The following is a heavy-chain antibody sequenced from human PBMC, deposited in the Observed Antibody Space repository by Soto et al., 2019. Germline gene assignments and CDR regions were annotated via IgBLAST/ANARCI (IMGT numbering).Heavy chain of an antibody. J-gene: IGHJ6*02. V-gene: IGHV1-69*06. D-gene: IGHD3-22*01. CDR2: IIPIFGTA. CDR3: ARNYYDSSGYYYERYYYGMDV. Sequence: KVSCKASGGTFSSYAISWVRQAPGQGLEWMGGIIPIFGTANYAQKFQGRVTITADKSTSTAYMELSSLRSEDTAVYYCARNYYDSSGYYYERYYYGMDVWGQGTTVTVSS. CDR1: GGTFSSYA.